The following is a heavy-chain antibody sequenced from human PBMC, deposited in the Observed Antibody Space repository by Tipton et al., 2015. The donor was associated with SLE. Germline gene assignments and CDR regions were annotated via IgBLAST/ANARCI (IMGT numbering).Heavy chain of an antibody. CDR2: AYTTGSP. J-gene: IGHJ3*02. CDR3: ARTLDALDI. Sequence: TLSLTCTVSGVSISSASYYWNWIRQPAGKGLEWIGRAYTTGSPYYNPSLESRVAISMDTSKNQFSPKLTAVTAADTAVYYCARTLDALDIWGQGTMVTVSS. CDR1: GVSISSASYY. V-gene: IGHV4-61*02.